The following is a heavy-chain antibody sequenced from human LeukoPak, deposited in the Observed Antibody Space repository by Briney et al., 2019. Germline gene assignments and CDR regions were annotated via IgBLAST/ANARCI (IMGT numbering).Heavy chain of an antibody. Sequence: SETLSLTCTVSGGSISSSSYYWGWIRQPPGKGLEWIGSIYYSGSTYYNPSLKSRVTISVDTSKNQFSLKLSSVTAADTAVYYCARGLIEGMSPALYYYYYYMDVWGKGTTATVSS. CDR2: IYYSGST. CDR1: GGSISSSSYY. D-gene: IGHD2-2*01. J-gene: IGHJ6*03. CDR3: ARGLIEGMSPALYYYYYYMDV. V-gene: IGHV4-39*07.